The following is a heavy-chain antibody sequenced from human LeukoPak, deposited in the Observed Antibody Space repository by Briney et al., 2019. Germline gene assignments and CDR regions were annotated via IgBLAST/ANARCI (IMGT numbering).Heavy chain of an antibody. Sequence: GGSLRLSCAASGFIFSSYSMNWVRQAPGKGLEWVSYITTSSDTIYYADSVKGRFTISRDNAKNSLYLQMNSLRAEDTAVYYCAREGGLELHFDYWGQGTLVTVSS. D-gene: IGHD1-7*01. V-gene: IGHV3-48*04. CDR2: ITTSSDTI. CDR1: GFIFSSYS. CDR3: AREGGLELHFDY. J-gene: IGHJ4*02.